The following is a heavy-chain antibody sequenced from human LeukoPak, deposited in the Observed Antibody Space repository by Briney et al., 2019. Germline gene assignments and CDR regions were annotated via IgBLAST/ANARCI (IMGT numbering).Heavy chain of an antibody. J-gene: IGHJ6*02. CDR1: GFTFSSYA. CDR3: AKDLSGSPGYYYGMDV. Sequence: GGSLRLSCAASGFTFSSYAMSWVRQAPGKGLEWVSAISGSSGSTYYADSVKGRFTISRDNSKNTLYPQMNSLRAEDTAVYYCAKDLSGSPGYYYGMDVWGQGTTVTVSS. V-gene: IGHV3-23*01. CDR2: ISGSSGST. D-gene: IGHD3-10*01.